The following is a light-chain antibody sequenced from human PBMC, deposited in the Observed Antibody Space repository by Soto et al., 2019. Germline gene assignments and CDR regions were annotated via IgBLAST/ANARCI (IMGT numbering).Light chain of an antibody. CDR1: QSVSSTY. Sequence: EIVLTQYPGTLSLSPGERATLCCRASQSVSSTYLIWYQQKRGQAPRLLIYGASSRATGVPDRFSGGGSGTEFTLTISSLQSEDFAVYYCHQYNGWPRTFGQGTKVDI. CDR2: GAS. J-gene: IGKJ1*01. CDR3: HQYNGWPRT. V-gene: IGKV3-20*01.